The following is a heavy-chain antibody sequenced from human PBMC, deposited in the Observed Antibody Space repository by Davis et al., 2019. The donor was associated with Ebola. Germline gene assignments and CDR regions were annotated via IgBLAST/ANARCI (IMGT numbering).Heavy chain of an antibody. Sequence: GGSLRLSCAASGVTLSTYEMNWIRQAPGKGLEWISYISGNEMDIHYADSVKGRFTVSRDNDKNSLYLHMNNLRAEDTAIYYCARDQYDYWTDYARYYDSWGQGTLVTVSS. V-gene: IGHV3-48*03. D-gene: IGHD3/OR15-3a*01. CDR3: ARDQYDYWTDYARYYDS. J-gene: IGHJ4*02. CDR2: ISGNEMDI. CDR1: GVTLSTYE.